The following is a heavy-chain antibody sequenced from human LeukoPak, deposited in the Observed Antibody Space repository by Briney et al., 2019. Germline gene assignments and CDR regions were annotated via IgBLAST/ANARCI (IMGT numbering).Heavy chain of an antibody. CDR1: RYTYTDNQ. J-gene: IGHJ4*02. CDR2: IHPGRGDT. CDR3: ARDPNWAPDY. Sequence: ASVNVTCQVIRYTYTDNQFYWLRPAPGQGLEWMGWIHPGRGDTNYAQKFQGRVALTRDTSISTAYMELSRLTSDDTAVYYCARDPNWAPDYWGQGTLVSVSS. V-gene: IGHV1-2*02. D-gene: IGHD1-1*01.